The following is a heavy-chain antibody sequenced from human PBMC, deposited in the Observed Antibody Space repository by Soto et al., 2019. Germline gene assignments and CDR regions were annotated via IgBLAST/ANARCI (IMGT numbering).Heavy chain of an antibody. D-gene: IGHD1-7*01. Sequence: GESLKISCKGSGYSFTSYWIGWVRQMPGKGLEWMGIIYPGDSDTRYSPSFQGQVTISADKSISTAYLQWSSLKASDTAMYYCARGSTYSYRSPYNWNYVLYYWGQGTLVTVSS. CDR3: ARGSTYSYRSPYNWNYVLYY. J-gene: IGHJ4*02. CDR2: IYPGDSDT. CDR1: GYSFTSYW. V-gene: IGHV5-51*01.